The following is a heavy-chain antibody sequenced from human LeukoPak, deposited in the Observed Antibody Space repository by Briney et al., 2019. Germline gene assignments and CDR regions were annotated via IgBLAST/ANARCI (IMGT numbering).Heavy chain of an antibody. Sequence: KASETLSLTCAVYGGSFSGYYWSWIRQPPGKGLEWIGEINHSGSTNYNPSLKSRVTISVDTSKNQFSLKLSSVTAADTAVYYCARVEEDIVVVPAARWFDPWGQGTLVTVSS. CDR2: INHSGST. CDR3: ARVEEDIVVVPAARWFDP. D-gene: IGHD2-2*01. CDR1: GGSFSGYY. V-gene: IGHV4-34*01. J-gene: IGHJ5*02.